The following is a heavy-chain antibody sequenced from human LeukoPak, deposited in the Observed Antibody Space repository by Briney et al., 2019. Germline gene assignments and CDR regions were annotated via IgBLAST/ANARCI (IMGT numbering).Heavy chain of an antibody. V-gene: IGHV4-34*01. J-gene: IGHJ6*03. CDR3: ARVGCSSSSCNVSYYYHYYYIDV. CDR2: INHSGST. D-gene: IGHD2-2*01. CDR1: GGSFTGYY. Sequence: SETLSLTCAVYGGSFTGYYWTWIRQPPGKGLEWIGEINHSGSTNYNPSLKSGGTISVETSKKQFSQKGRSMDAAERAVYYCARVGCSSSSCNVSYYYHYYYIDVWGKGTTVTVSS.